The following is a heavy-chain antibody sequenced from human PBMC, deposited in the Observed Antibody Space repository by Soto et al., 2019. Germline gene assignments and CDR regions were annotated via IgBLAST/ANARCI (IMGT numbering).Heavy chain of an antibody. Sequence: QLQLQESGPGLVKPSETLSLTCTVSGGSISSSSYYWGWIRQPPGKGLEWIGSIYYSGSTYYNPSLKSRVTTSVDPSKNEFSLKLSSVTAADTAVYYCARHKWSSWAGYNWFDPWGQGTLVTVSS. CDR2: IYYSGST. D-gene: IGHD6-13*01. V-gene: IGHV4-39*01. CDR3: ARHKWSSWAGYNWFDP. J-gene: IGHJ5*02. CDR1: GGSISSSSYY.